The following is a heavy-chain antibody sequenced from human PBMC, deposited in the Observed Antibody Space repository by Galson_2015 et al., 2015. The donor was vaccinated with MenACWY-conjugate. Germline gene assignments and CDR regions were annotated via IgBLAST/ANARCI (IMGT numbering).Heavy chain of an antibody. CDR3: AGDLSMASSDS. Sequence: SLRLSCAASGFTFNTYGIHWVRQAPGKGLEWVAVSAMSNGGPKNYYADPVKGRFTLSRDNSKITLYLQMSSLRAEDTAVYYCAGDLSMASSDSWGQGTLVTVSS. D-gene: IGHD2/OR15-2a*01. CDR2: SAMSNGGPKN. CDR1: GFTFNTYG. J-gene: IGHJ4*02. V-gene: IGHV3-30*03.